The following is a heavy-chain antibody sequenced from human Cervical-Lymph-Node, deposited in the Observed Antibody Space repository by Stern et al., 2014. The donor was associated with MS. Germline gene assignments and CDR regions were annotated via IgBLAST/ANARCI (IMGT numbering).Heavy chain of an antibody. D-gene: IGHD3-16*02. V-gene: IGHV1-2*06. CDR2: IDRGSGAT. Sequence: VQLVQSGAEVKKPGASVKVSCKASGYRSSTFYLHWLRQAPGQGLQWIGRIDRGSGATNSSQTFQGRLTMTRDRSITTAYLELSGLRSDDTAVYYCARIYCSGDECYHSFDTWGQGTLVTVSS. CDR3: ARIYCSGDECYHSFDT. CDR1: GYRSSTFY. J-gene: IGHJ4*02.